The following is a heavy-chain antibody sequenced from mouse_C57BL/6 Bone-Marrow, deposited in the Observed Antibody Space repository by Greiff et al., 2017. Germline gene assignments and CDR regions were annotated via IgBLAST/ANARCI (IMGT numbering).Heavy chain of an antibody. J-gene: IGHJ3*01. CDR3: TGHYDYDWAWFAY. V-gene: IGHV1-15*01. Sequence: QVQLQQSGAELVRPGASVTLSCKASGYTFTDYEMHWVKQTPVHGLEWIGAIDSETGGTAYNQKFKGKAILTADKSSSQAYMELRSLTSEDSAVYYSTGHYDYDWAWFAYWGQGTLVTVSA. CDR1: GYTFTDYE. CDR2: IDSETGGT. D-gene: IGHD2-4*01.